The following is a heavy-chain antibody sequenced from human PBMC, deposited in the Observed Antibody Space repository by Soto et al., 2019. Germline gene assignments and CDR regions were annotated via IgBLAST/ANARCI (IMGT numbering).Heavy chain of an antibody. J-gene: IGHJ4*02. Sequence: ESGGGLVQPGGSLRLSCAASGFTFRNFAMNWVRQAPGKGLEWVSSITSGGSTFYVDSVKGRFTIARDNSKDTLYLQMSSLRAEDTAVYYCAKNHLYGTSWYGVSDYWGQGSLVTVSS. D-gene: IGHD6-13*01. CDR1: GFTFRNFA. V-gene: IGHV3-23*01. CDR3: AKNHLYGTSWYGVSDY. CDR2: ITSGGST.